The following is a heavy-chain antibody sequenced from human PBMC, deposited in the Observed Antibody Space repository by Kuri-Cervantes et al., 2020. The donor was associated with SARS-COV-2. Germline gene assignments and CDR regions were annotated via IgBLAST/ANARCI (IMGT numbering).Heavy chain of an antibody. V-gene: IGHV3-20*04. CDR3: ARAPVDTAMVFFY. D-gene: IGHD5-18*01. J-gene: IGHJ4*02. CDR1: GFTFDDYG. Sequence: GESLKISCAASGFTFDDYGMSWVRQAPGKGLEWVSGINWNGGSTGYADSVKGRFTISRDNAKNSLYLQMNSLRAEDTAVYYCARAPVDTAMVFFYWGQGTLVTVSS. CDR2: INWNGGST.